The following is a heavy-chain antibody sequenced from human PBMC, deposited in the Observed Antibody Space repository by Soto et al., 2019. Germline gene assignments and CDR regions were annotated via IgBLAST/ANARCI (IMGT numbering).Heavy chain of an antibody. CDR2: VSGSGGST. CDR1: GFTFTSYA. CDR3: AKAVLLWFGELFPGGGMDV. Sequence: GGSLRLSCAGSGFTFTSYAMSWVRQAPGKGLEWVSAVSGSGGSTYYADSVKGRFTISRDNSKNTLYLQMNSLRAEDTAVYYCAKAVLLWFGELFPGGGMDVWGQGTTVTVSS. J-gene: IGHJ6*02. V-gene: IGHV3-23*01. D-gene: IGHD3-10*01.